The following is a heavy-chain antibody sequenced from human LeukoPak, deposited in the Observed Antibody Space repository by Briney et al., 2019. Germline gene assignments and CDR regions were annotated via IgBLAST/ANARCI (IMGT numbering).Heavy chain of an antibody. Sequence: DSVKGRFTISRDNSKNTLYLQMNGLRAEDTAVYYCAKDEWQKAGAFDIWGQGTMVTVSS. J-gene: IGHJ3*02. V-gene: IGHV3-33*06. D-gene: IGHD3-3*01. CDR3: AKDEWQKAGAFDI.